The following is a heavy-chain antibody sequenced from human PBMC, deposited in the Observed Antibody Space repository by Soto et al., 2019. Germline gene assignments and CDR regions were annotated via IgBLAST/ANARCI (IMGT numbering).Heavy chain of an antibody. CDR1: GFTFSNVW. V-gene: IGHV3-15*01. D-gene: IGHD2-21*02. CDR3: TTGGLGVTAIWD. CDR2: IKSKTDGGTT. Sequence: EAQLVESGGGLVKPGGSLRLSCAASGFTFSNVWMNWVRQAPGKGLEWVGHIKSKTDGGTTDYAAPVKGRFTISRDDSGNTLYLQMNSLKTEDTAVYYCTTGGLGVTAIWDWGQGTLVTVSS. J-gene: IGHJ4*02.